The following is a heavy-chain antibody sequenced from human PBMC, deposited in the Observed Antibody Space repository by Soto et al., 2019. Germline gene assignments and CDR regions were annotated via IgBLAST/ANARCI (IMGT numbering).Heavy chain of an antibody. D-gene: IGHD2-15*01. CDR2: IFYSGNT. CDR3: ARASAYTAADQDY. V-gene: IGHV4-30-4*01. CDR1: GGSIRSDDYY. J-gene: IGHJ4*02. Sequence: QVQLQESGPGLVKPSQTLSLTCTVSGGSIRSDDYYWCWIRQPPGKGLEWIGNIFYSGNTHYNPAXTXRXXITLNTSKNQYSLKLTSGTVADTTQYYCARASAYTAADQDYWGQGTLVTVSS.